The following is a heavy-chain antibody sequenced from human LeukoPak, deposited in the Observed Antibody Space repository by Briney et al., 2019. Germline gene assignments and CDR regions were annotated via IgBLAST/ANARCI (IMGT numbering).Heavy chain of an antibody. CDR3: TRGLGTVNDAFDI. CDR2: IGARGHST. CDR1: EFPFSYYA. J-gene: IGHJ3*02. V-gene: IGHV3-23*01. D-gene: IGHD4-17*01. Sequence: PGGSLRLSCAASEFPFSYYAMDWVRQAPGKGLEWVSSIGARGHSTYYAASVKGRFTISRDNSKTTLYLQMDSLTAEDTAVYYCTRGLGTVNDAFDIWGQGTVLSVSS.